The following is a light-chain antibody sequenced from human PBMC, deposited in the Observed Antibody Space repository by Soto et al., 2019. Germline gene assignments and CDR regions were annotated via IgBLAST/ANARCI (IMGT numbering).Light chain of an antibody. J-gene: IGKJ1*01. CDR1: QSVSSY. V-gene: IGKV3-11*01. Sequence: EIVMTQSPATLSVSPGETATLSCRASQSVSSYLAWYQQKPGQAPRLLIYDASNRATGIPARFSGSGSGTDFTLTISSLEPEDFAVYYCQQYGSLSRTFGQGTKVDIK. CDR2: DAS. CDR3: QQYGSLSRT.